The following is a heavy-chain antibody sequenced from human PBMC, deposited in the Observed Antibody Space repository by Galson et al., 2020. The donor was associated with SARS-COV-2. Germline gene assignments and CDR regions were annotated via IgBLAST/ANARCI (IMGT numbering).Heavy chain of an antibody. CDR3: ATGTPFGLFNWFDP. Sequence: ASVKVSCKVSGYTLTELSMHWVRQAPGKGLEWMGGFDPEDGETIYAQKFQGRVTMTEDTPTDTAYMELSSLRSEDTAVYYCATGTPFGLFNWFDPWGQGTLVTVSS. D-gene: IGHD3-3*01. J-gene: IGHJ5*02. CDR1: GYTLTELS. CDR2: FDPEDGET. V-gene: IGHV1-24*01.